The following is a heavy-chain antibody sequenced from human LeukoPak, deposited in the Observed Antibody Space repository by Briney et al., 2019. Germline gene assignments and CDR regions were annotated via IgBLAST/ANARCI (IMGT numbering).Heavy chain of an antibody. V-gene: IGHV5-51*01. CDR1: GYSFTSYW. Sequence: GGSLKISCKGSGYSFTSYWIGWVRQMPGEGLEWMGIIYPGDSETRYSPSFQGQVTISADKSITTAYLQWGSLKASDTAMYYCTRSPRDGYHDAFDIWGQGTMVTVFS. D-gene: IGHD5-24*01. CDR3: TRSPRDGYHDAFDI. CDR2: IYPGDSET. J-gene: IGHJ3*02.